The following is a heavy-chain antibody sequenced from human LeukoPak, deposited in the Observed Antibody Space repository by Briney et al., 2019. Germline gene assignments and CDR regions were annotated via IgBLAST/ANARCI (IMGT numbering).Heavy chain of an antibody. CDR3: AKDQGPKRDGYTNFDY. J-gene: IGHJ4*02. V-gene: IGHV3-30*18. D-gene: IGHD5-24*01. CDR2: ISYDGSNK. Sequence: EGSLRLSCAASGFTFSSYGMHWVRQAPGRGLEWVAVISYDGSNKYYADSVKGRFTISRDNSKNTLYLQMNSLRAEDTAVYYCAKDQGPKRDGYTNFDYWGQGTLVTVSS. CDR1: GFTFSSYG.